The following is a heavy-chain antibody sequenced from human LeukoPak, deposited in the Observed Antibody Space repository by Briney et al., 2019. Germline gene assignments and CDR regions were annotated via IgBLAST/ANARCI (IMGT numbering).Heavy chain of an antibody. CDR2: IISIFGTA. V-gene: IGHV1-69*05. CDR3: ARGNWDSSGWYYGY. CDR1: GGPFSSYA. J-gene: IGHJ4*02. D-gene: IGHD6-19*01. Sequence: KVSFKASGGPFSSYAISWVRPAPGQGLEWMGRIISIFGTANYAQKFQGRVTITTDASTNTAYMELSSLRSEDTAVYYCARGNWDSSGWYYGYWGQGTLVTVSS.